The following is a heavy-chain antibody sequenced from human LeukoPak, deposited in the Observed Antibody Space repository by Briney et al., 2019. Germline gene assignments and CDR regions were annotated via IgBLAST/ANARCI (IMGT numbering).Heavy chain of an antibody. CDR2: IYYSGST. CDR1: GGSISSSYYY. CDR3: ARGRLRFLEWVDANWFDP. V-gene: IGHV4-39*01. Sequence: SETLSLTCTVSGGSISSSYYYWGWIRQPPGKGLEWIGSIYYSGSTYYNPSLKSRVTISVDTSKNQFSLKLSSVTAADTAVYYCARGRLRFLEWVDANWFDPWGQGTLVTVSS. J-gene: IGHJ5*02. D-gene: IGHD3-3*01.